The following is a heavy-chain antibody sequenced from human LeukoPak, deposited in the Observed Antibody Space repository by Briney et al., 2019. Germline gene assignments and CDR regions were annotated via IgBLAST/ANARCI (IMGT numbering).Heavy chain of an antibody. CDR1: GGSISSGGYY. CDR3: ARASPRENSNYFYYYYGMDV. J-gene: IGHJ6*02. Sequence: PSQTLSLTCTVSGGSISSGGYYWSWIRQHPGKGLEWIGYIYYSGSIYYNPSLKSRVTISVDTSKNQFSLKLSSVTAADTAVYYCARASPRENSNYFYYYYGMDVWGQGTTVTVSS. D-gene: IGHD4-11*01. CDR2: IYYSGSI. V-gene: IGHV4-31*03.